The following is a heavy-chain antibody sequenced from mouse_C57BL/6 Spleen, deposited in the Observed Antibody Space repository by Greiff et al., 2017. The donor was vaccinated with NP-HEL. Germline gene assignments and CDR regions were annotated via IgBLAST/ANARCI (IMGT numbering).Heavy chain of an antibody. D-gene: IGHD2-2*01. V-gene: IGHV1-9*01. J-gene: IGHJ1*03. CDR1: GYTFTGYW. Sequence: VQLQESGAELMKPGASVKLSCKATGYTFTGYWIEWVKQRPGHGLEWIGEILPGSGSTNYNEKFKGKATFTADTSSNTAYMQLSSLTTEDSAIYYCARRGEWVTTRGDWDFDVWGTGTTVTVSS. CDR2: ILPGSGST. CDR3: ARRGEWVTTRGDWDFDV.